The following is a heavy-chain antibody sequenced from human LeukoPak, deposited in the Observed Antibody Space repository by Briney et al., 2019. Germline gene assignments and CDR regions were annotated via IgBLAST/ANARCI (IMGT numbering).Heavy chain of an antibody. CDR2: LYNTGST. CDR1: GASISSYY. CDR3: ARQPDYYYGMDV. V-gene: IGHV4-4*07. Sequence: SETLSLTCSVSGASISSYYWSWIRQPAGKGLEWIGRLYNTGSTNYNPSLKSRVTISVDTSKNQFSLKLSSVTAADTAVYYCARQPDYYYGMDVWGQGTTVTVSS. J-gene: IGHJ6*02.